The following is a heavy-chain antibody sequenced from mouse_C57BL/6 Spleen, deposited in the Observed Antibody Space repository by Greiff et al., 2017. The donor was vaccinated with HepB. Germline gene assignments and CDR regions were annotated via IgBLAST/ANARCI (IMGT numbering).Heavy chain of an antibody. CDR2: IDPSDSYT. V-gene: IGHV1-69*01. D-gene: IGHD1-1*01. CDR3: ARRGYGSSYWYFDV. Sequence: QVQLQQPGAELVMPGASVKLSCKASGYTFTSYWMHWVKQRPGQGLEWIGEIDPSDSYTNYNKKFKGKSTLTVDKSSSTAYMQLSSLTTEVSAIYYCARRGYGSSYWYFDVWGTGTTVTVSS. CDR1: GYTFTSYW. J-gene: IGHJ1*03.